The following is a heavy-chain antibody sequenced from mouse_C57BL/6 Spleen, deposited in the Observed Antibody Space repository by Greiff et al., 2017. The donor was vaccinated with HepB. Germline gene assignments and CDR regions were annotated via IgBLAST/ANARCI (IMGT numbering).Heavy chain of an antibody. CDR2: ISDGGSYT. Sequence: EVHLVESGGGLVKPGGSLKLSCAASGFTFSSYAMSWVRQTPEKRLEWVATISDGGSYTYYPDNVKGRFTISRDNAKNNLYLQMSHLKSEDTAMYYCAREGDGYFDYWGQGTTLTVSS. CDR3: AREGDGYFDY. D-gene: IGHD2-3*01. CDR1: GFTFSSYA. V-gene: IGHV5-4*01. J-gene: IGHJ2*01.